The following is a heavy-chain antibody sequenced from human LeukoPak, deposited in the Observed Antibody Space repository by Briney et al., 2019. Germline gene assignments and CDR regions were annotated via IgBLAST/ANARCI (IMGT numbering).Heavy chain of an antibody. CDR3: ARIAMLRGVTHMDV. CDR2: ISGNGITT. J-gene: IGHJ6*03. CDR1: GFTFSNYG. Sequence: QPGGSLRLSCAASGFTFSNYGMNWVRQAPGKGLEWVSAISGNGITTYYADSVKGRFTVSRDNSKNTQYLQMNSLRAEDTALYYCARIAMLRGVTHMDVWGKGTTVTISS. D-gene: IGHD3-10*01. V-gene: IGHV3-23*01.